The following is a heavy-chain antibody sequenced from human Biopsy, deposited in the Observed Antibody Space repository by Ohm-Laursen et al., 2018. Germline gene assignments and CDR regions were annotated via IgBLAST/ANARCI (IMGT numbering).Heavy chain of an antibody. Sequence: TLSLTCTVSGDSISSYYWSWIRQPPGQGLQWIGYVYYTGSTDYNPSLQSRVTITDNTSKNHFSLRLRSVTPADTAIYYCARDRGYYSDRTVPGYFDLWGRGTLVTVSS. CDR1: GDSISSYY. J-gene: IGHJ2*01. D-gene: IGHD3-22*01. CDR3: ARDRGYYSDRTVPGYFDL. CDR2: VYYTGST. V-gene: IGHV4-59*01.